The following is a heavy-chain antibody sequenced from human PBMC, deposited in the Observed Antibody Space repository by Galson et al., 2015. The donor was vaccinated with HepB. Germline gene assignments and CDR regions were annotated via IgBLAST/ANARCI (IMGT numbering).Heavy chain of an antibody. CDR1: GFTFSSYS. CDR3: ARDRAVPAAVYYSDY. D-gene: IGHD2-2*01. J-gene: IGHJ4*02. V-gene: IGHV3-48*02. Sequence: SLRLSCAASGFTFSSYSMNWVRQAPGKGLEWVSYISSSSTTIYYADSVKGRFTISRDNAKNSLYLQMNSLRDEDTAVYYCARDRAVPAAVYYSDYWGQGTLVTVSS. CDR2: ISSSSTTI.